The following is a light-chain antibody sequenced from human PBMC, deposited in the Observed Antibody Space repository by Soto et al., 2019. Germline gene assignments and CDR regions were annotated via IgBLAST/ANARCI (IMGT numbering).Light chain of an antibody. CDR3: QQYGSSPRT. V-gene: IGKV3-20*01. J-gene: IGKJ1*01. CDR1: QSVSSSY. CDR2: GAS. Sequence: EIVLTQSPGTLSLSPGERATLSCRASQSVSSSYLAWYQQKPGQAPRLLIYGASSRATGIPDRFSGSGSGTDFTLTISRLEPDYFAVYYCQQYGSSPRTFGQGTKVEIK.